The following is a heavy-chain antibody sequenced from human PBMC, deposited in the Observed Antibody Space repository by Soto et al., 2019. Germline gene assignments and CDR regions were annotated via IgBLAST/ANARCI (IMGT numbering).Heavy chain of an antibody. V-gene: IGHV3-30-3*01. CDR3: ARDRTKPGGYSGYELLDY. D-gene: IGHD5-12*01. J-gene: IGHJ4*02. Sequence: EASGFTFSSYAMHWVRQAPGKGLEWVAVISYDGSNKYYADSVKGRFTISRDNSKNTLYLQMNSLRAEDTAVYYCARDRTKPGGYSGYELLDYWGQGT. CDR2: ISYDGSNK. CDR1: GFTFSSYA.